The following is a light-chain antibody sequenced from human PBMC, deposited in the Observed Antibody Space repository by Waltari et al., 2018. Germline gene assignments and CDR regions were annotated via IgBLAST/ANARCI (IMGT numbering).Light chain of an antibody. J-gene: IGKJ4*01. V-gene: IGKV1-12*01. Sequence: DIQMTQSPSSVSASVGARVTITCRASQDIGSWLAWYQHKPGKAPKLLIYVATNLQSGVPSRFSGSGSGTDFTLTISGLQADDSAIYYCQQAKNFPAVSFGGGTKVEIK. CDR1: QDIGSW. CDR2: VAT. CDR3: QQAKNFPAVS.